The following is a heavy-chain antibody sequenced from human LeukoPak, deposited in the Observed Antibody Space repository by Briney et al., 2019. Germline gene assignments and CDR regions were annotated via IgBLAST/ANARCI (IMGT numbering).Heavy chain of an antibody. D-gene: IGHD6-13*01. V-gene: IGHV3-23*01. CDR3: AKRYSSSWYDYFDY. CDR2: ISGSGGST. J-gene: IGHJ4*02. Sequence: GGSLGLSCAASGFTFSSYAMSWVRQAPGKGLGWVSAISGSGGSTYYADSVKGRFTISRDNSKNTLYLQMNSLRAGDTAVYYCAKRYSSSWYDYFDYWGQGTLVTVSS. CDR1: GFTFSSYA.